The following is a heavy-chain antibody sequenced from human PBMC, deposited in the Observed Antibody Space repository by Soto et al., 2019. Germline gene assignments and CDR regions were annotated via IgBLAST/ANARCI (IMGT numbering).Heavy chain of an antibody. Sequence: QVQLVQSGAEVKKPGASVKVSCKASGYTFSNYAMHWVRQAPGERLEWMGWINAGNGNTKYSQKFQCRVTITRDTSASTAYMDRSSLRSEDTAVYYCARADYDLLTGYPQDAFDIWVHGTVVTDSS. CDR3: ARADYDLLTGYPQDAFDI. J-gene: IGHJ3*02. CDR1: GYTFSNYA. D-gene: IGHD3-9*01. CDR2: INAGNGNT. V-gene: IGHV1-3*01.